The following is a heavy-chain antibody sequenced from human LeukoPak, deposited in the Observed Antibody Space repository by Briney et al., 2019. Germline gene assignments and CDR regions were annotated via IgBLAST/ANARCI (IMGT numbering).Heavy chain of an antibody. CDR3: ARVGSGYSYGPFDY. J-gene: IGHJ4*02. Sequence: SETLSLTCTVSGGSVNNYYWGSIRPPPGMGLDWVGIVYYSGSTYYNPSLKSRVTISVDTSKNQFSLKLNSVTAADTAVYYCARVGSGYSYGPFDYWGQGTLVTVSS. V-gene: IGHV4-39*07. D-gene: IGHD5-18*01. CDR1: GGSVNNYY. CDR2: VYYSGST.